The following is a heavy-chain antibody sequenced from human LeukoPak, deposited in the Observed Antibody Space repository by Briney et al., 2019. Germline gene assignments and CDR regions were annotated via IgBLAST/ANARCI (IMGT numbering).Heavy chain of an antibody. CDR3: ARVTEWELLPDFDY. Sequence: VASVKVSCKASGYTFTSYGISWVRQAPGQGLEWMGWISAYNGNTNYAQKLQGRVTMTTDTSTSTAYIELRSLRSDDTAVYYCARVTEWELLPDFDYWGQGTLVTVSS. CDR2: ISAYNGNT. V-gene: IGHV1-18*01. CDR1: GYTFTSYG. D-gene: IGHD1-26*01. J-gene: IGHJ4*02.